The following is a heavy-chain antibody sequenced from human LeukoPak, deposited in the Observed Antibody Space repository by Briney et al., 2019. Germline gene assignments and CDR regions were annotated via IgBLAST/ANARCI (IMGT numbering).Heavy chain of an antibody. J-gene: IGHJ4*02. D-gene: IGHD6-6*01. CDR1: GGTFISYA. V-gene: IGHV1-69*06. CDR2: IIPIFGTA. CDR3: ASGYSSSLFDY. Sequence: SVKVPCKASGGTFISYAISWVRQAPGQRLEWMGGIIPIFGTANYAQKFQGRVTITADKSTSTAYMELSSLRSEDTAVYYCASGYSSSLFDYWGQGTLVTVSS.